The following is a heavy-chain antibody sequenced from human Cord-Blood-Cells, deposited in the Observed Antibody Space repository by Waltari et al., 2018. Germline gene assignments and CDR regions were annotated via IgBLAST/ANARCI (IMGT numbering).Heavy chain of an antibody. Sequence: QVQLVESGGGVVQPGRSLRLSCAASGFTFSSYAMHWVRQAPGKGLEWVAVISYDGSNKYYADSVKGRFTISRDNSKNTLYLQMNSLRAEDTAVYYCARDNYGGAFDIWGQGTMVTVSS. CDR2: ISYDGSNK. V-gene: IGHV3-30-3*01. J-gene: IGHJ3*02. CDR3: ARDNYGGAFDI. D-gene: IGHD4-17*01. CDR1: GFTFSSYA.